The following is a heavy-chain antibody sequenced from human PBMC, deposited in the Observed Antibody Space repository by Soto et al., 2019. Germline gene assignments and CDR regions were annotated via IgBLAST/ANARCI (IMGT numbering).Heavy chain of an antibody. CDR3: ARGGGYCTNGVCSLLDP. Sequence: PSETLSLTCTVSGGSISSGGYYWSWIRQHPGKGLEWIGYIYYSGSTYYNPSLKSRVTISVDTSKNQFSLKLSSVTAADTAVYYCARGGGYCTNGVCSLLDPWGQGTLVTVSS. CDR2: IYYSGST. D-gene: IGHD2-8*01. CDR1: GGSISSGGYY. J-gene: IGHJ5*02. V-gene: IGHV4-31*03.